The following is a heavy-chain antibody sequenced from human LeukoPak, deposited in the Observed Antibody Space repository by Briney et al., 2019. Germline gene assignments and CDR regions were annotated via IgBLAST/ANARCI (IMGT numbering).Heavy chain of an antibody. D-gene: IGHD3-10*01. CDR2: INPNSGGT. CDR1: GYTFTSYY. J-gene: IGHJ3*02. V-gene: IGHV1-2*02. CDR3: ASDTFTMVRGVSPDAFDI. Sequence: ASVKVSCKASGYTFTSYYMHWVRQAPGQGLEWMGWINPNSGGTNYAQKFQGRVTMTRDTSISTAYMELSRLRSDDTAVYYCASDTFTMVRGVSPDAFDIWGQGTMVTVSS.